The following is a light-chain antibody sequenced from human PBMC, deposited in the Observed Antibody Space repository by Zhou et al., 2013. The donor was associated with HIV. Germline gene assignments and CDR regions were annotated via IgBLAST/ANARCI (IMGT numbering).Light chain of an antibody. CDR2: DAS. CDR3: QQSYTSPLT. CDR1: QGISSA. V-gene: IGKV1-13*02. J-gene: IGKJ4*01. Sequence: AIQLTQSPSSLSASVGDRVTITCRASQGISSALAWYQQKPGKPPKLLIYDASSLESGVPSRFSGSGSGTDFTLTISSLQPEDFATYFCQQSYTSPLTFGGGTKVEIK.